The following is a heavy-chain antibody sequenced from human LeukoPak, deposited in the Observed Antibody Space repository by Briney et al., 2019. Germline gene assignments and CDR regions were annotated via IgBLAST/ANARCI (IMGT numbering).Heavy chain of an antibody. CDR2: ISSTSSYT. CDR3: TTTPTKYYDFWSAYNDY. D-gene: IGHD3-3*01. V-gene: IGHV3-11*06. Sequence: GGSLRLSCEASRFSFSDYSMTWIRQAPGKGLEWVSYISSTSSYTDYADSVKDRFTISRDNARNSLYLQMNSLRAEDTAVYYCTTTPTKYYDFWSAYNDYWGQGTLVTVSS. J-gene: IGHJ4*02. CDR1: RFSFSDYS.